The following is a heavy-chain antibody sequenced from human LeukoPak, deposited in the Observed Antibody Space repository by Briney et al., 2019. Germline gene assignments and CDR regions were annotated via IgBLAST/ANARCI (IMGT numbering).Heavy chain of an antibody. Sequence: SAPTLLHPSPALTLTFTFSGFSRSTRGAAVGWIRQPPGKALEWLAIIYWDNDKHYSPSLKSRLTITKDTTKNQVVLTMTNMDPVDTATYYCAPLKGDIVVDSHWGQGTLVTVSS. CDR1: GFSRSTRGAA. V-gene: IGHV2-5*02. CDR3: APLKGDIVVDSH. D-gene: IGHD3-22*01. CDR2: IYWDNDK. J-gene: IGHJ4*02.